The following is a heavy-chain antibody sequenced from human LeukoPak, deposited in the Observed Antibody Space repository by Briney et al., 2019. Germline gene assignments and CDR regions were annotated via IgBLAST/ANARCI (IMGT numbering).Heavy chain of an antibody. J-gene: IGHJ4*02. Sequence: GRSLRLSCTASGFTFGDYVMSWVRQAPGKGLEWVGFTRSKAYGGTTEYAASVKGRFTISRDDSKSIAYLQMNSLTTEDTAVYYCTRGYRSGGSCEYYFDYWGQGTLVTVSS. D-gene: IGHD2-15*01. CDR2: TRSKAYGGTT. CDR3: TRGYRSGGSCEYYFDY. CDR1: GFTFGDYV. V-gene: IGHV3-49*04.